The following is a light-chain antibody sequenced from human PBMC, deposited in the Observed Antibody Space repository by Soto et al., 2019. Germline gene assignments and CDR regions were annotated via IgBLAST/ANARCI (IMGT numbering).Light chain of an antibody. CDR1: QDISSY. J-gene: IGKJ4*01. CDR3: QQLRSYPST. V-gene: IGKV1-9*01. Sequence: IQVIQSPSSLSASVGDRVTITCRASQDISSYLAWYQQKPGKAPTLQIYAASTLQSGVPSRFSGSGFGTDFTLTISSLQAEDFASYYCQQLRSYPSTFGGGTKVDIK. CDR2: AAS.